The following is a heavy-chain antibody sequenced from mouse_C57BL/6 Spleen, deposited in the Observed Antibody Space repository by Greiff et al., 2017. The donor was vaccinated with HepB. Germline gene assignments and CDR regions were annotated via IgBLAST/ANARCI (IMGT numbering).Heavy chain of an antibody. CDR3: ARIYDGYYGFAY. CDR1: GYTFTDYY. Sequence: VQLKQSGPELVKPGASVKISCKASGYTFTDYYMNWVKQSHGKSLEWIGDINPNNGGTSYNQKFKGKATLTVDKSSSTAYMELRSLTSEDSAVYYCARIYDGYYGFAYWGQGTLVTVSA. CDR2: INPNNGGT. J-gene: IGHJ3*01. D-gene: IGHD2-3*01. V-gene: IGHV1-26*01.